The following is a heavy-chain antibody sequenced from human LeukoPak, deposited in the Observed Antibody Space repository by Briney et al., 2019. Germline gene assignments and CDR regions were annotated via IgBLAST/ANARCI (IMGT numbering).Heavy chain of an antibody. CDR3: AIYSRTFNAFDV. CDR1: GYTFSSYG. J-gene: IGHJ3*01. D-gene: IGHD2-21*01. V-gene: IGHV1-18*01. CDR2: ISAYDGKT. Sequence: ASVKVSCTASGYTFSSYGFSWVRQAPGQGLEWVGWISAYDGKTEYAQKVQGRVTMTTDTATSTAYMELTSLKSDDTAVYYCAIYSRTFNAFDVWGQGTMVTVSS.